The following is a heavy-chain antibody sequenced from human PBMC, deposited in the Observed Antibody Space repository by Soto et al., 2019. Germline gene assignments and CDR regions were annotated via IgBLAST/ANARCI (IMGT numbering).Heavy chain of an antibody. CDR1: GFTFSYYW. CDR2: IHSDGSST. D-gene: IGHD1-26*01. Sequence: EVQLVESGGGLVQPGESLRLSCAASGFTFSYYWMHWVRQAQGKGLVWVSRIHSDGSSTTYADSVKGRFNISRDNARNTVYMQMNSMRVEDTAVYYCARGDRGAFDIWGQGTVVTVSS. CDR3: ARGDRGAFDI. J-gene: IGHJ3*02. V-gene: IGHV3-74*01.